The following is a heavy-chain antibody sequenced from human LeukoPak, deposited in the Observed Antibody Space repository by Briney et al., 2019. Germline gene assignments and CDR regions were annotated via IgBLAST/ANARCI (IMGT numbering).Heavy chain of an antibody. Sequence: GGSLRLSCATSGFPFETNAMSWVRQAPGKGLEWVATIGNTETFYADSVTGRFTISRDNSKNTVNLQMNRLRVEDTAIYYCAKDWIQFNRVFDCFDSWAREPWSPSPQ. CDR3: AKDWIQFNRVFDCFDS. D-gene: IGHD5-18*01. V-gene: IGHV3-23*01. J-gene: IGHJ4*02. CDR1: GFPFETNA. CDR2: IGNTET.